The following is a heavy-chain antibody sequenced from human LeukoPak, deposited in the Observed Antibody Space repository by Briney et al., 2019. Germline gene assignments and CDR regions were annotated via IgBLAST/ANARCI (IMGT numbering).Heavy chain of an antibody. CDR3: ARVPIAAAGIYYFDY. V-gene: IGHV1-3*01. CDR1: GYTFTSYA. CDR2: INVGNGNT. Sequence: ASVKVSCKASGYTFTSYAMHWVRQAPGQRLEWMGWINVGNGNTKYSQKFQGRVTITRDTSASTAYMELSSLRSEDTAVYYCARVPIAAAGIYYFDYWGQETLVTVSS. D-gene: IGHD6-13*01. J-gene: IGHJ4*02.